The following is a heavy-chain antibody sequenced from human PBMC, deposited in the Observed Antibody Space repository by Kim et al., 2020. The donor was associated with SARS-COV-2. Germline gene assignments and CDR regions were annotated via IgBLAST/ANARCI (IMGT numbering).Heavy chain of an antibody. Sequence: PSRKSRVTISVDTSKNQFSLKLSSVTAADTAVYYCARSLNYYDSSGLLGYWGQGTLVTVSS. V-gene: IGHV4-59*01. J-gene: IGHJ4*02. CDR3: ARSLNYYDSSGLLGY. D-gene: IGHD3-22*01.